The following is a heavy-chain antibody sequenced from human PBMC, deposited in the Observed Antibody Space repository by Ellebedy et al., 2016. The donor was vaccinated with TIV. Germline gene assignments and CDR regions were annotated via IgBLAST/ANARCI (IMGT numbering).Heavy chain of an antibody. CDR3: AKLAGISSWYAEY. J-gene: IGHJ4*02. CDR2: ISNSGDTT. V-gene: IGHV3-23*01. D-gene: IGHD6-13*01. Sequence: GESLKISCAASGFTFSCCAMSWVRQTPGKGLEWVSVISNSGDTTYADYVKGRFTISRDNSKDTLFLQMNSLRAEETGVYYCAKLAGISSWYAEYWGQGTLVTVSS. CDR1: GFTFSCCA.